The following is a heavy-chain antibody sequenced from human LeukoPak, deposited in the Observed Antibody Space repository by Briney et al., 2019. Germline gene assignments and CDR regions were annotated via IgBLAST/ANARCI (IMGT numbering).Heavy chain of an antibody. CDR3: ARDRRSYSSSWYYAFDI. V-gene: IGHV1-69*01. J-gene: IGHJ3*02. CDR2: IIPIFGTA. Sequence: SVKVSCKASGGTFSSYAISWVRQAPGQGLKWMGGIIPIFGTANYAQKFQGRVTITADESTSTAYMELSSLRSEDTAVYYCARDRRSYSSSWYYAFDIWGQGTMVTVSS. D-gene: IGHD6-13*01. CDR1: GGTFSSYA.